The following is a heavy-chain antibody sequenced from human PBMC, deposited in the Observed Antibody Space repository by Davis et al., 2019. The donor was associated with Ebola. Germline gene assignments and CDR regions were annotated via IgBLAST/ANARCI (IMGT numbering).Heavy chain of an antibody. CDR2: INHNSTT. J-gene: IGHJ5*02. CDR3: ATGAPTSTSYYLYA. D-gene: IGHD2-2*01. Sequence: SETLSLTCDLSAVSSTVYYWSWIRQPPGKGLEWIGEINHNSTTKHNPSLKSRVTMSVDPSKNRVSLKLTSVTAADTAVYYCATGAPTSTSYYLYAWGQGTLVTVSS. CDR1: AVSSTVYY. V-gene: IGHV4-34*01.